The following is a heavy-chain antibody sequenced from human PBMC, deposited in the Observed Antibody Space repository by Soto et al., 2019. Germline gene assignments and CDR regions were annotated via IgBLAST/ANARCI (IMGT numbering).Heavy chain of an antibody. V-gene: IGHV2-5*02. J-gene: IGHJ6*02. CDR3: AHARHAYYCSGMDV. CDR2: IYWDDGK. CDR1: GFSLSTSGVG. Sequence: QITLKESGPTLVKPTQTLTLTCTFSGFSLSTSGVGVGWIRQPPGKALEWLALIYWDDGKRYSLSLKRRLTITKDTSRLQVVLTMTNMDPVDTATHYCAHARHAYYCSGMDVWGQGTTVTVSS.